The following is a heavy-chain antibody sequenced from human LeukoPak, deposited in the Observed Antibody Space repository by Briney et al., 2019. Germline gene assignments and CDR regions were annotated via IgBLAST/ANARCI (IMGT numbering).Heavy chain of an antibody. Sequence: ASVMVSCKASGYTFTGYYMHWVRQAPGQGLEWMGWINPNSGGTNYAQKFQGRVTMTRDTSISTAYMELSRLRSDDTAVYYCARGSSRYDILTGLFDYWGQGTLVTVSS. CDR2: INPNSGGT. D-gene: IGHD3-9*01. V-gene: IGHV1-2*02. CDR1: GYTFTGYY. CDR3: ARGSSRYDILTGLFDY. J-gene: IGHJ4*02.